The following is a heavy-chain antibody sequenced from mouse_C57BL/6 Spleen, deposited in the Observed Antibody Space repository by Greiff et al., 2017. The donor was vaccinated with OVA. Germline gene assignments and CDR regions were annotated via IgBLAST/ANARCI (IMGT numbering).Heavy chain of an antibody. CDR1: GYAFSSSW. CDR3: AIEGYGRLFAY. V-gene: IGHV1-82*01. CDR2: IYPGDGDT. D-gene: IGHD2-1*01. J-gene: IGHJ3*01. Sequence: QVQLQQSGPELVKPGASVKISCKASGYAFSSSWMNWVKQRPGKGLEWIGRIYPGDGDTNYNGKFKGKATLTADKSSSTAYMQLSSLTSEDSAVYFCAIEGYGRLFAYWGQGTLVTVSA.